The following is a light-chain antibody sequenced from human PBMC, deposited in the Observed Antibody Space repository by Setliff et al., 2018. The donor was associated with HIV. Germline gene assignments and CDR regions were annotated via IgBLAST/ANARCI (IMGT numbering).Light chain of an antibody. CDR2: EVS. CDR3: SSYAAIGTL. J-gene: IGLJ1*01. V-gene: IGLV2-14*03. Sequence: QSVLAQPASVSGSPGQSIAISCTGTSSDIGAYDYVSWYQQHPGKVPKLMIYEVSNRPSGVSNRFSGSKSGNTASLTISGLQAEDEGDYYCSSYAAIGTLFGTGTKVTVL. CDR1: SSDIGAYDY.